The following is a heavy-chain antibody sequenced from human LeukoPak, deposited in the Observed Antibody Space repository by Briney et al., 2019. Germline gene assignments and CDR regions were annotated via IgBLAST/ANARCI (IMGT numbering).Heavy chain of an antibody. V-gene: IGHV4-59*01. D-gene: IGHD3/OR15-3a*01. CDR3: ARARDWDIDY. J-gene: IGHJ4*02. CDR2: IYYSGST. Sequence: PSETLSLTCTVSGGSISSYYWSWIRQPPGKGLEWIGYIYYSGSTNYNPSLKSRVTISVDTSKNQFSLKLSSVTAADTAVYYCARARDWDIDYWGQGTLVTVSS. CDR1: GGSISSYY.